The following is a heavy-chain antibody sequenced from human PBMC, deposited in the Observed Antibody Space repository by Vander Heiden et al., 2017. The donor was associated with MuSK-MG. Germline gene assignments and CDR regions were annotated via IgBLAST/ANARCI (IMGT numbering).Heavy chain of an antibody. J-gene: IGHJ6*02. CDR3: AKSKDYYGSGSSADV. V-gene: IGHV3-23*01. D-gene: IGHD3-10*01. CDR2: ISGSGGST. CDR1: GFTFSSSA. Sequence: EVQLLESGGGLVQPGGSLRLSCAASGFTFSSSAMRWVRQAPGKGLEWFSAISGSGGSTYYADSVKGRFTISRDNSKNTLYLQMNSLRAEDTAVYYCAKSKDYYGSGSSADVWGQGTTVTVSS.